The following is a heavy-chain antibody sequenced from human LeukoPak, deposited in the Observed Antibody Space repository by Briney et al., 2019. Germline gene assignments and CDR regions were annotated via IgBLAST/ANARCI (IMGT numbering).Heavy chain of an antibody. CDR2: INPNSGGT. CDR3: AREGYDSSGYYAFDI. D-gene: IGHD3-22*01. CDR1: GYTFTGYY. J-gene: IGHJ3*02. Sequence: ASVKVSCKASGYTFTGYYMHWVRQAPGQGLEWMGRINPNSGGTNYAQKFQGWVTMTRDTSISTAYMELSRLRSDDTAVYYCAREGYDSSGYYAFDIWGQGTMVTVSS. V-gene: IGHV1-2*04.